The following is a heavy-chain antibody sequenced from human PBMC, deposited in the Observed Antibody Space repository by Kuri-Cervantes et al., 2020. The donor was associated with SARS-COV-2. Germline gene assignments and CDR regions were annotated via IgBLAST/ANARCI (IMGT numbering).Heavy chain of an antibody. J-gene: IGHJ6*02. V-gene: IGHV3-74*01. CDR2: INSDGGST. Sequence: GGSLRLSCAASGFTFSSYWMHWVRQAQGKVMVWVSRINSDGGSTSYAHSVDGRFTIARDKTKNTLFLQMNSMRAEDTAVYYCARVPISTMVLVANSYGMDVWGQGTTVTVSS. CDR3: ARVPISTMVLVANSYGMDV. D-gene: IGHD3-10*01. CDR1: GFTFSSYW.